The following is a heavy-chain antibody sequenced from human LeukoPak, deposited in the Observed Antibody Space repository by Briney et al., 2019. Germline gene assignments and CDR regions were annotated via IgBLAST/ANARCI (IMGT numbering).Heavy chain of an antibody. V-gene: IGHV3-23*01. Sequence: PGGSLRLTCAASGFTFSSYAMSWVRQAPGKGLEWVSAISGSGGSTYYADSVKGRFTISRDNSKNTLYLQMNSLRAEDTAVYYCASGGGDGYNRKNDYWGQGTLVTVSS. J-gene: IGHJ4*02. CDR2: ISGSGGST. CDR1: GFTFSSYA. CDR3: ASGGGDGYNRKNDY. D-gene: IGHD5-24*01.